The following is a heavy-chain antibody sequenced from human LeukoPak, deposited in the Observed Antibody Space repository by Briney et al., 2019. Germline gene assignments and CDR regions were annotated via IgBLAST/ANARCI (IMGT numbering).Heavy chain of an antibody. V-gene: IGHV1-18*01. CDR2: ISTYYSNT. CDR1: GYTFTSYG. CDR3: ARVYSTNYYGSGDRPFLFDY. D-gene: IGHD3-10*01. Sequence: ASAKVSCKASGYTFTSYGFSWVRQAPGQGLEWMGWISTYYSNTNYAQKLQDRVTMTTDTSTSTAYMELTSLRSDDTAVYYCARVYSTNYYGSGDRPFLFDYWGQGTVVTVSS. J-gene: IGHJ4*02.